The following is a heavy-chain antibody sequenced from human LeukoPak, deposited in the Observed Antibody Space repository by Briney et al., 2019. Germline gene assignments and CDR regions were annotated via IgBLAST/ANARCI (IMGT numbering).Heavy chain of an antibody. J-gene: IGHJ5*02. CDR3: ARGPRVVVVPRHWFDP. CDR1: GGSFSGYY. CDR2: INHSGNT. Sequence: SETLSLTCAVYGGSFSGYYWSWIRQPPGKGLEWIGEINHSGNTNYNPSLKSRVTISVDTSKNQFSLKLSSVTAADTAVYYCARGPRVVVVPRHWFDPWGQGTLVTVSS. V-gene: IGHV4-34*01. D-gene: IGHD2-15*01.